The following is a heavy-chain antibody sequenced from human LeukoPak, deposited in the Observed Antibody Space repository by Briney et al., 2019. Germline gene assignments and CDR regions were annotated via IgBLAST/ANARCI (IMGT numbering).Heavy chain of an antibody. CDR3: AKNVYGYGGSFDY. J-gene: IGHJ4*02. Sequence: ASVKVSCKASGYTFTGYYMHWVRQAPGQGLEWMGRINPNSGGTNYAQKFQGRVTITRDTSISTAYMELSRLRSDDTAVYYRAKNVYGYGGSFDYWGQGTLVTVSS. D-gene: IGHD5-18*01. V-gene: IGHV1-2*06. CDR1: GYTFTGYY. CDR2: INPNSGGT.